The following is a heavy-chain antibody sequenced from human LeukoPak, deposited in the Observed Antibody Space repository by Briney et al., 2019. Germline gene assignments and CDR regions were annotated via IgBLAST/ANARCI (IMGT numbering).Heavy chain of an antibody. D-gene: IGHD6-19*01. Sequence: LSGGSLRLSCAASGFIVSNNYMSWVRQAPGKGLEWVAVISYDGSNKYYADSVKGRFTISRDNSKNTLYLQMNSLRAEDTAVYYCAPTRASSGWPLDYWGQGTLVTVSS. J-gene: IGHJ4*02. CDR1: GFIVSNNY. CDR3: APTRASSGWPLDY. CDR2: ISYDGSNK. V-gene: IGHV3-30-3*01.